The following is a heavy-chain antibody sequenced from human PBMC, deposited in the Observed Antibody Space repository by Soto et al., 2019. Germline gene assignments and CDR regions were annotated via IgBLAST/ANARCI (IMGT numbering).Heavy chain of an antibody. V-gene: IGHV3-48*02. CDR2: ISSSSSTI. Sequence: SLRLSCAASGLTFSSYSMNWVRQAPGKGLEWVSYISSSSSTIYYADSVKGRFTISRDNAKNSLYLQMNSLRDEDTAVYYCARGRVPYSSGWYNSDYYYYGMDVWGQGTTVTVS. J-gene: IGHJ6*02. D-gene: IGHD6-19*01. CDR3: ARGRVPYSSGWYNSDYYYYGMDV. CDR1: GLTFSSYS.